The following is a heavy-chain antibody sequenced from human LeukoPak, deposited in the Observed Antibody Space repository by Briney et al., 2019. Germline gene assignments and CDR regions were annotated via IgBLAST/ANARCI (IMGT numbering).Heavy chain of an antibody. V-gene: IGHV3-53*01. CDR2: IYSGGST. Sequence: PGGSLRLSCAASGFTFSNAWMNWVRQAPGKGLEWVSVIYSGGSTYYADSVKGRFTISRDNSKNTLYLQMNSLRAEDTAVYYCARPSYYYYYGMDAWGQGTTVTVSS. CDR3: ARPSYYYYYGMDA. CDR1: GFTFSNAW. J-gene: IGHJ6*02.